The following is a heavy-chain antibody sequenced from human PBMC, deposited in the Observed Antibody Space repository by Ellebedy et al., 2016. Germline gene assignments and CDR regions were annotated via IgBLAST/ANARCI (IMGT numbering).Heavy chain of an antibody. J-gene: IGHJ3*02. CDR2: ISWNSGKI. V-gene: IGHV3-9*01. Sequence: GGSLRLSCAASGFTLDDYAMHWVRQAPGKGLEWVSGISWNSGKIAYADSVKGRLTISRDNAKNSLYLQMNSLRAEDTAVYYCAREGTFYSSGWQTAFDIWGQGTMVTVSS. D-gene: IGHD6-19*01. CDR1: GFTLDDYA. CDR3: AREGTFYSSGWQTAFDI.